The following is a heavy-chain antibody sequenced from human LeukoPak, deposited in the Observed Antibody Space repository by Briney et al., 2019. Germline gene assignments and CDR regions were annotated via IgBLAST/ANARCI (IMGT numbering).Heavy chain of an antibody. V-gene: IGHV1-2*02. CDR1: GYTFTGYY. D-gene: IGHD3-22*01. Sequence: ASVKVSCKASGYTFTGYYMHWVRQAPGQGLEWMGWINPNSGGTNYAQKFQGRVTMTRDTSISTAYMELSRLRSDDTAVYYCARSDLVVMPTCDYWGQGTLVTVSS. CDR2: INPNSGGT. J-gene: IGHJ4*02. CDR3: ARSDLVVMPTCDY.